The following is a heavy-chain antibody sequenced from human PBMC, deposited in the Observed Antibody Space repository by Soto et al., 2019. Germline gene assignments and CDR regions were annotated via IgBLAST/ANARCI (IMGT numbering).Heavy chain of an antibody. CDR3: AKSRVFIGAIVTLLDS. CDR1: GFTFSSYA. J-gene: IGHJ4*02. D-gene: IGHD3-16*02. CDR2: ISNNGDTA. Sequence: EVQLLESGGGPVQPGGSLTLSCATSGFTFSSYAMVWVRQAAEKGLEWVASISNNGDTAYYADSVKGRFTISRGNSENPLYLQMNGLRADDTALYFCAKSRVFIGAIVTLLDSWGQGTQVTVSS. V-gene: IGHV3-23*01.